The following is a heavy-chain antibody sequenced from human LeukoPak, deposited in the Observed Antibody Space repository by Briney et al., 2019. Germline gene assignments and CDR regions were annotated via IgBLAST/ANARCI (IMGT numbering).Heavy chain of an antibody. V-gene: IGHV3-21*01. CDR3: ASLTRWLQWEKGDAFDI. Sequence: GGSLRLSCAASGFTFSSYSMNWVRQAPGKGLEWVSSISSSSSYIYYADSVKGRFTISRDNAKNSLYLQMSSLRAEDTAVYYCASLTRWLQWEKGDAFDIWGQGTMVTVSS. D-gene: IGHD5-24*01. CDR1: GFTFSSYS. J-gene: IGHJ3*02. CDR2: ISSSSSYI.